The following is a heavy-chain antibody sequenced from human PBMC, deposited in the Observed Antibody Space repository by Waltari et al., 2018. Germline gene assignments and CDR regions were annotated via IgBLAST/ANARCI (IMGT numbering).Heavy chain of an antibody. CDR1: GGSISSYY. CDR3: AREGFSSGWYPTMSLFDP. J-gene: IGHJ5*02. CDR2: IYTSGST. D-gene: IGHD6-19*01. Sequence: QVQLQESGPGLVKPSETLSLTCTVSGGSISSYYWSWIRQPAGKGLEWIGRIYTSGSTNYNPSRKGRVTMSVDTSKNQFSLKLSSVTAADTAVYYCAREGFSSGWYPTMSLFDPWGQGTLVTVSS. V-gene: IGHV4-4*07.